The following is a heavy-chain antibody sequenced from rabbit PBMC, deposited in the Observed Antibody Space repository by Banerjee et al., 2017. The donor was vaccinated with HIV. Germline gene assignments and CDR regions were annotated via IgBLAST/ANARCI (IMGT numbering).Heavy chain of an antibody. V-gene: IGHV1S45*01. CDR2: IAAGSSGST. CDR3: ARDLAGVTGWNFGL. D-gene: IGHD4-1*01. CDR1: GFSFSSSYW. Sequence: QEQLEESGGDLVKPEGSLTLTCKASGFSFSSSYWISWVRQAPGKGLEWIACIAAGSSGSTYYASWAKGRFTISKTSSTTVTLQMTSLTAADTATYFCARDLAGVTGWNFGLWGPGTLVTVS. J-gene: IGHJ4*01.